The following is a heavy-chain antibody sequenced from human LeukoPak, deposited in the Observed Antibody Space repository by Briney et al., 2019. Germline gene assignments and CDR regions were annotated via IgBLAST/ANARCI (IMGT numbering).Heavy chain of an antibody. CDR3: ARDLNTWIRPHAFDI. Sequence: ASVKVSCKASGYTFTSYDINWVRQATGQGLEWMGWISAYNGNTNYAQKLQGRATMTTDTSTSTAYMELRSLRSDDTAVYYCARDLNTWIRPHAFDIWGQGTMVTVSS. V-gene: IGHV1-18*01. CDR2: ISAYNGNT. D-gene: IGHD5-18*01. CDR1: GYTFTSYD. J-gene: IGHJ3*02.